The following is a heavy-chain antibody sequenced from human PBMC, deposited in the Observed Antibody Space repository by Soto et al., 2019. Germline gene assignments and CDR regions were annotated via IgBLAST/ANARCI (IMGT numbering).Heavy chain of an antibody. CDR1: GYTFTGYY. CDR3: ARTPGSGYYYIDY. CDR2: INPNSGGT. J-gene: IGHJ4*02. D-gene: IGHD3-3*01. V-gene: IGHV1-2*02. Sequence: ASVKVSCKASGYTFTGYYMHWVRQAPGQGLEWMGWINPNSGGTNYAQKFQGRVTMTRDTSISTAYMELSRLRSDDTAVYYCARTPGSGYYYIDYWGQGTLVTVSS.